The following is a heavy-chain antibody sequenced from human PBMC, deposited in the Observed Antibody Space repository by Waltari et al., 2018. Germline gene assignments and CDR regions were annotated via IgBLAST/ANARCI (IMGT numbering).Heavy chain of an antibody. CDR1: GFTFSSYS. J-gene: IGHJ4*02. V-gene: IGHV3-21*01. Sequence: EVQLVESGGGLVKPGGSLRLSCAASGFTFSSYSMNWVRQAPGKVLEWVSSISSSSSYIYYADSVKGRFTISRDNAKNSLYLQMNSLRAEDTAVYYCARESGIAVAAIDYWGQGTLVTVSS. CDR3: ARESGIAVAAIDY. CDR2: ISSSSSYI. D-gene: IGHD6-19*01.